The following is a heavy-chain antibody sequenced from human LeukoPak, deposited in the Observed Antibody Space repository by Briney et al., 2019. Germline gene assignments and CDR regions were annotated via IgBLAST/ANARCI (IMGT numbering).Heavy chain of an antibody. D-gene: IGHD1-26*01. Sequence: GGSLRLSCAASGFTFSSYEMNWVRQAPGKGLEWVSYISSSGSTIYYADSVKGRFTISRDDAKNSLHLQMNSLRAEDTAVYYCARDLFSGSYYEDFWGQGTLVTVSS. CDR2: ISSSGSTI. V-gene: IGHV3-48*03. J-gene: IGHJ4*02. CDR3: ARDLFSGSYYEDF. CDR1: GFTFSSYE.